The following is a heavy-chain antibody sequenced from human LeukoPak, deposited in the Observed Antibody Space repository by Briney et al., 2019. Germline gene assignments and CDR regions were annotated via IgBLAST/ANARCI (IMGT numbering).Heavy chain of an antibody. J-gene: IGHJ5*02. CDR1: GGSISSGTFF. CDR2: IFYSGTT. CDR3: ARHDYDLLTGYTINWFDP. D-gene: IGHD3-9*01. Sequence: SETLSLTCTVSGGSISSGTFFWGWVRQPPGKGLEWIGSIFYSGTTYYNPSLKSRVAVSIDTSKNQFSLNLNSVTAAGTAVYYCARHDYDLLTGYTINWFDPWGQGTLVTVSS. V-gene: IGHV4-39*01.